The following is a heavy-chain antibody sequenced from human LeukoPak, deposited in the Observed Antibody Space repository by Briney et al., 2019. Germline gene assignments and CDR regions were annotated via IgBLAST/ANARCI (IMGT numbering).Heavy chain of an antibody. J-gene: IGHJ4*02. CDR3: AKDWIQFNRVFDCFDS. CDR2: IGNTET. CDR1: GFPFETNA. Sequence: GGSLRLSCATSGFPFETNAMSWVRQAPGKGLEWVATIGNTETFYADSVTGRFTISRDNSKNTVNLQMNRLRVEDTAICYCAKDWIQFNRVFDCFDSWGQGTLVTISS. D-gene: IGHD5-18*01. V-gene: IGHV3-23*01.